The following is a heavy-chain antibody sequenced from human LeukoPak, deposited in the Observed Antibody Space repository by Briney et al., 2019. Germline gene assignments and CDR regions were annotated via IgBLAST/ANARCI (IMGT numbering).Heavy chain of an antibody. CDR2: INPNSGGT. Sequence: ASVKVSCKASGYTFSNYDINWVRQVTGQGLEWMGWINPNSGGTNYAQKFQGRVTMTRDTSVSAAYMELSRLRSDDTAVYYCASSTGRLAAQTYWGQGTLVTVSS. J-gene: IGHJ4*02. CDR1: GYTFSNYD. CDR3: ASSTGRLAAQTY. D-gene: IGHD2-15*01. V-gene: IGHV1-2*02.